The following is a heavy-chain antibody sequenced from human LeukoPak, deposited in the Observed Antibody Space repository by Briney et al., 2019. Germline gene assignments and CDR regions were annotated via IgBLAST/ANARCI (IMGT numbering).Heavy chain of an antibody. CDR2: IYAGGRS. Sequence: SETLSLTCTVSGGSVSSYYWSWIRQPAGKGLEWIGRIYAGGRSNYNPSLRSRVTISVDTSKNQFSLRLSSVTATDTGVYYCASDHSGWLGLGYWGQGTLVSVSS. J-gene: IGHJ4*02. V-gene: IGHV4-4*07. CDR3: ASDHSGWLGLGY. D-gene: IGHD6-19*01. CDR1: GGSVSSYY.